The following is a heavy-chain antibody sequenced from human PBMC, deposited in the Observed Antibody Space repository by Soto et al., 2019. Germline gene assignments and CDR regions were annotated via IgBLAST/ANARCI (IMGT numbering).Heavy chain of an antibody. V-gene: IGHV3-48*02. CDR2: ISSSSSTI. Sequence: EVQLVESGGGLVQPGGSLRLSCAASGFTFSSYSMNWVRQAPGKGLEWVSYISSSSSTIYYADSVKGRFTISRDNAKNLLYLQMNSLRDEDTAVYYCARVSSDSSGYSLMLFDYWGQGTLVTVSS. CDR3: ARVSSDSSGYSLMLFDY. J-gene: IGHJ4*02. D-gene: IGHD3-22*01. CDR1: GFTFSSYS.